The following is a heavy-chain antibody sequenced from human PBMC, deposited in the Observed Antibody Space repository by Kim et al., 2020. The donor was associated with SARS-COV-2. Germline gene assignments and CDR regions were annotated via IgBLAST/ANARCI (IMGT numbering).Heavy chain of an antibody. CDR3: ATSRLGAKGAFDI. J-gene: IGHJ3*02. D-gene: IGHD1-26*01. V-gene: IGHV1-24*01. Sequence: YAQKCHGRVTMTEDTSTDTAYMDLSSLRSEDTAVYYCATSRLGAKGAFDIWGQGTMVTVSS.